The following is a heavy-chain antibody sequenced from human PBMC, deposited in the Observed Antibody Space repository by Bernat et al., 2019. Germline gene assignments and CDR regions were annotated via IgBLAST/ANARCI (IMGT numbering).Heavy chain of an antibody. CDR3: TTLSTTKFSDGNRGVDY. CDR1: GFTFSNAW. D-gene: IGHD7-27*01. CDR2: IKRKSDGGTT. Sequence: EVQLVESGGGLEKSGGSLRLSCAASGFTFSNAWMNWVRQAPGKGLEWVGRIKRKSDGGTTDYAAPVTGRFNISRDDTKNTLYLQMNRLNTEDTAVYYCTTLSTTKFSDGNRGVDYWGQGALVTVSS. J-gene: IGHJ4*02. V-gene: IGHV3-15*07.